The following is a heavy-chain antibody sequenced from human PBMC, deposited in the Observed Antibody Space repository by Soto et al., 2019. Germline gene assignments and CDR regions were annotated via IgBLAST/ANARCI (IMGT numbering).Heavy chain of an antibody. Sequence: GCSLRLSCEGSGFTFSDYYISWIRQAPGKGLEWISYSSNSGTFSRYADSVKGRFSISRDNTKNLLYLQMNSLRAEDTAVYYCARSGDNYNRLDYWGQGTPVTVSS. D-gene: IGHD1-1*01. CDR2: SSNSGTFS. CDR1: GFTFSDYY. V-gene: IGHV3-11*06. J-gene: IGHJ4*02. CDR3: ARSGDNYNRLDY.